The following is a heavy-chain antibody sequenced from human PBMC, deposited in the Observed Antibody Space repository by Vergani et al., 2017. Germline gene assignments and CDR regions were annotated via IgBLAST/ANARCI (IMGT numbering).Heavy chain of an antibody. CDR3: ARGNVVLRGVVGNWFDP. J-gene: IGHJ5*02. CDR1: GDSISSGSFY. CDR2: IYTSGST. D-gene: IGHD3-10*01. V-gene: IGHV4-61*02. Sequence: QVQLQESGPGLVKPSQTLSLTCTVSGDSISSGSFYWSWVRQPAGKGLEWIGRIYTSGSTTYNPSLKSRVTMSMDTSNKQFSLKVNSVTAADTAIDYCARGNVVLRGVVGNWFDPWGQGTRVTVSS.